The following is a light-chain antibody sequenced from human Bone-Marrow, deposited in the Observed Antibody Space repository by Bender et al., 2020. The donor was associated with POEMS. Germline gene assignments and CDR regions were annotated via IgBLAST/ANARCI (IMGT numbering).Light chain of an antibody. J-gene: IGLJ2*01. CDR3: CSYAFSHVV. CDR2: GVT. V-gene: IGLV2-11*01. CDR1: SSDVGGHDC. Sequence: HSALTQPRSVSGSPGQSVAISCTGTSSDVGGHDCVSWYQQHPGKAPKWLIYGVTKRPSGVSDRFSGSKSGDTASLIISGLQVEDEADYYCCSYAFSHVVFGAGTKLTVL.